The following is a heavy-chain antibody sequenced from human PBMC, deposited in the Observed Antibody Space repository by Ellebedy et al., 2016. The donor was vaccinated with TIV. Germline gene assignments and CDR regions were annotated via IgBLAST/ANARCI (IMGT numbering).Heavy chain of an antibody. D-gene: IGHD3-3*01. Sequence: MPGGSLRLSCAVYGGSFSGYYWTWIRQPPGKGLEWIGEINHSGSTNYNPSLKSRVTVSVDTSKSQLSLKLSSVTAADTAVYYCARAGRETIRIYGVRRGQRRGMDVWGQGTTVTVSS. CDR2: INHSGST. V-gene: IGHV4-34*01. J-gene: IGHJ6*02. CDR1: GGSFSGYY. CDR3: ARAGRETIRIYGVRRGQRRGMDV.